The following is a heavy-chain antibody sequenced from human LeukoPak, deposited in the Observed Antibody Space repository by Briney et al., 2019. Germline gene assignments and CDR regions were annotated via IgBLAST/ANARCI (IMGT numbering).Heavy chain of an antibody. J-gene: IGHJ4*02. CDR3: VTKEPSTSGWSY. CDR1: GFTFNRDW. CDR2: IKEDGSEK. D-gene: IGHD6-19*01. Sequence: GGSLRLSCTASGFTFNRDWTAWVRQAPGKGLEWVANIKEDGSEKNYVDSVKGRFTISRDNAENSVYLPMNDLRAEDTGVYYCVTKEPSTSGWSYWGQGTLVTVSS. V-gene: IGHV3-7*01.